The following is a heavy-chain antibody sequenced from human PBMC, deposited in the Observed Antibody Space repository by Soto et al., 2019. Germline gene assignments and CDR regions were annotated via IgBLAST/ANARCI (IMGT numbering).Heavy chain of an antibody. J-gene: IGHJ4*02. CDR3: AKDYYSGRPGVIN. Sequence: GGSLRLSCAASGFTFRNYAMHWVRQAPGKGLECVADISYDGGNKYYRDYVKGRFTISRDNSKNTLYLQMNSLRAEDTAVYYCAKDYYSGRPGVINWGQGTLVTVSS. CDR1: GFTFRNYA. V-gene: IGHV3-30-3*01. D-gene: IGHD3-10*01. CDR2: ISYDGGNK.